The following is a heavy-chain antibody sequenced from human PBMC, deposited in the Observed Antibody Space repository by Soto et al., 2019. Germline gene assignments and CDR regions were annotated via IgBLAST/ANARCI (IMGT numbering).Heavy chain of an antibody. J-gene: IGHJ4*02. CDR1: GFHFGSYA. D-gene: IGHD3-10*01. CDR2: ISAVSTYI. CDR3: ARVANIKVGGIKNYYFAS. Sequence: PGGTLRLSCIASGFHFGSYAMCWVRQATGKRLEWVSSISAVSTYIYYGDSVKGRFTISRDNAKNSMFLQMDSLTVEDTAVYYCARVANIKVGGIKNYYFASWGQGIPVTVSS. V-gene: IGHV3-21*01.